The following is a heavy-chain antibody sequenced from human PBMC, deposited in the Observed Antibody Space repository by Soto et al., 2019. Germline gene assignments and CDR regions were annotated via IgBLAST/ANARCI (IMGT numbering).Heavy chain of an antibody. J-gene: IGHJ4*02. Sequence: QLQLQESGPGLVKPSETLSLTCTVSGGSISSSSYYWGWIRQPPGKGLEWIGSIYYSGSTYYNPSLKSRVTISVDTSKNQFSLKLSSVTAADTAVYYCARRGDYGDPLDYWGQGTLVTVSS. D-gene: IGHD4-17*01. CDR2: IYYSGST. V-gene: IGHV4-39*01. CDR3: ARRGDYGDPLDY. CDR1: GGSISSSSYY.